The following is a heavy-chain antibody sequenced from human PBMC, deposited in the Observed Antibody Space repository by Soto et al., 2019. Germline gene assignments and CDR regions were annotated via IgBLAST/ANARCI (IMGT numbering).Heavy chain of an antibody. D-gene: IGHD2-8*01. CDR3: ARSSCSVCYFPVGQKNWFDP. V-gene: IGHV1-69*13. Sequence: PGASVKVSCKASGGTFSSYAISWVRQAPGQGLEWMGGIIPIFGTANYAQKFQGRVTITADESTSTAYMELSSLRSEDTAVYYCARSSCSVCYFPVGQKNWFDPWGQGTLVTVSS. CDR1: GGTFSSYA. CDR2: IIPIFGTA. J-gene: IGHJ5*02.